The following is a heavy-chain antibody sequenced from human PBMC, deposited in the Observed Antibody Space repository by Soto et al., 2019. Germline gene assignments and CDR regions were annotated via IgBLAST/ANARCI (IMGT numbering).Heavy chain of an antibody. CDR1: GYSFTSYW. V-gene: IGHV5-10-1*01. D-gene: IGHD3-22*01. Sequence: GESLKISCKGSGYSFTSYWISWVRQMPGKGLEWMGRIDPSDSYTNYSPSFQGHVTISADKSISTAYLQWSSLKASDTAMYYCARAHAGDYYYSSGPVFDYWGQGTLVTVSS. CDR2: IDPSDSYT. J-gene: IGHJ4*02. CDR3: ARAHAGDYYYSSGPVFDY.